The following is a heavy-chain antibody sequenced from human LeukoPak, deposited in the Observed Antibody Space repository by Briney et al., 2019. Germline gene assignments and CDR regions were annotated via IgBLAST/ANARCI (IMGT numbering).Heavy chain of an antibody. V-gene: IGHV4-34*01. J-gene: IGHJ4*02. CDR3: ARGRHSSSWSAPEGY. CDR1: GFTFSSYG. Sequence: GSLRLSCAASGFTFSSYGMNWVRQPPGKGLEWTGEINHSGSTNYNPSLKSRVTISVDTSKNQFSLKLSSVTAADTAVYYCARGRHSSSWSAPEGYWGQGTLVTVSS. CDR2: INHSGST. D-gene: IGHD6-13*01.